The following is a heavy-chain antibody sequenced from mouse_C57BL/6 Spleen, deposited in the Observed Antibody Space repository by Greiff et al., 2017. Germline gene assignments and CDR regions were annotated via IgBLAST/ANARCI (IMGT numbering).Heavy chain of an antibody. D-gene: IGHD1-1*01. V-gene: IGHV14-4*01. CDR1: GFNIKDDY. CDR3: TRTYGTENWFAY. Sequence: EVQLQQSGAELVRPGASVKLSCTASGFNIKDDYMHWVKQRPEQGLEWIGWIDPENGDTEYASKFQGKATITADTSSNTAYLQLSSLTSEDTAVYYCTRTYGTENWFAYWGQGTLVTVSA. J-gene: IGHJ3*01. CDR2: IDPENGDT.